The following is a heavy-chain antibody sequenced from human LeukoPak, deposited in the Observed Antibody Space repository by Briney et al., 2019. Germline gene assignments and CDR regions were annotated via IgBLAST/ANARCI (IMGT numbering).Heavy chain of an antibody. V-gene: IGHV3-30*03. CDR2: ISSDGSNK. CDR1: GFTFSSYG. D-gene: IGHD4-23*01. Sequence: HPGTPLRLSCAASGFTFSSYGMHWVRQAPGKGLEWVAVISSDGSNKYYADSVKGRFTISRDNSKNTLYLQMNSLTTEDTGVYYCAGFGGYSFWGQGTLVTVSS. CDR3: AGFGGYSF. J-gene: IGHJ4*02.